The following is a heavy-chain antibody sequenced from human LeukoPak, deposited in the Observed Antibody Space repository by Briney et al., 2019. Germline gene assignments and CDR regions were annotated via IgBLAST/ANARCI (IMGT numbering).Heavy chain of an antibody. D-gene: IGHD3-3*01. J-gene: IGHJ3*02. CDR1: GYSFTTFH. CDR3: ARDREWSAYAFDI. Sequence: GASVKVSCKAAGYSFTTFHINWVRQAPGQGPEWMGWVNPDTGNTGFAQKFQGRVTMTRDTSISTAYMELSRLRSDDTAVYYCARDREWSAYAFDIWGQGTMVTVSS. V-gene: IGHV1-8*02. CDR2: VNPDTGNT.